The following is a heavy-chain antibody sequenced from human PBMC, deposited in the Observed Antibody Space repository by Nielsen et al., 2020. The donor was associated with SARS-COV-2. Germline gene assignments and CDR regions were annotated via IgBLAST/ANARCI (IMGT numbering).Heavy chain of an antibody. CDR1: GFTFSDHY. CDR3: ATNSDWRHDY. Sequence: GGSLRLSCAASGFTFSDHYMTWIRQTPGKGLEWVANIKPDGSEKYYVDSVKGRFTISRDNVKNSLDLQMNSLRAEDMAVYYCATNSDWRHDYWGQGTLVTVST. V-gene: IGHV3-7*01. CDR2: IKPDGSEK. J-gene: IGHJ4*02. D-gene: IGHD6-19*01.